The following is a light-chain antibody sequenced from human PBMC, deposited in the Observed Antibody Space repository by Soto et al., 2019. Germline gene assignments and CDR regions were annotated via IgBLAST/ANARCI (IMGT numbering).Light chain of an antibody. CDR1: QSVGSN. CDR2: GAS. J-gene: IGKJ1*01. CDR3: QQYNNFWT. V-gene: IGKV3-15*01. Sequence: EVVMTQSPATLSVSPGERTTLSCRASQSVGSNLAWYQQKPGQAPMLLIYGASNRATGLPARFSGSGSGREFTLTISILQSEDFAIYYCQQYNNFWTLGHGTKGEIK.